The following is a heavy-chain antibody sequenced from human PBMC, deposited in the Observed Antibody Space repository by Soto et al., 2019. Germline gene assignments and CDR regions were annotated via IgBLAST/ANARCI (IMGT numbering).Heavy chain of an antibody. CDR1: GYTFTSYD. D-gene: IGHD6-13*01. CDR2: MKPNSGNT. J-gene: IGHJ4*02. V-gene: IGHV1-8*01. CDR3: ARKLRIAYSSSCTPPYY. Sequence: QVQLVQSGAEVKKPGAAVKVSCKASGYTFTSYDINWVRHATGQGVEWMRWMKPNSGNTGYAQKFQGRVTMTRNTSISTGYMELSSLRSEDTAVYYCARKLRIAYSSSCTPPYYWGQGTLVTVSS.